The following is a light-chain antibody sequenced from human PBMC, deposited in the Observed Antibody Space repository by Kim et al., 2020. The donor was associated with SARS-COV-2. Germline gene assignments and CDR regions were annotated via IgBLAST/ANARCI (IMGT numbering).Light chain of an antibody. V-gene: IGLV1-51*01. J-gene: IGLJ1*01. CDR3: GTWDSSLSAYV. Sequence: QSVLTQPPSVSAAPGQKVTISCSGSSSNIGKNYVSWYQQFQGTAPKFLIYDNNKRPSGIPDRFSGSKSDTSATLGITGLQTGDEADYYCGTWDSSLSAYVFGTGTKVTVL. CDR2: DNN. CDR1: SSNIGKNY.